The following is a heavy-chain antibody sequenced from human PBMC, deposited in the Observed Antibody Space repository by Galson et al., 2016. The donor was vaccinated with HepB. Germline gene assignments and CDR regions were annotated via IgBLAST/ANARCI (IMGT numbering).Heavy chain of an antibody. J-gene: IGHJ4*02. CDR1: RFTFSSNA. Sequence: SLRLSCAASRFTFSSNAMSWLRQAPGKGLEWVSAISSGGDYTYYADSVKGRFTVSRDNSKNTLYLQMSSLRAEDTAVYYCAKRITVAGTLDYWGQGTLVTVSS. CDR3: AKRITVAGTLDY. D-gene: IGHD6-19*01. V-gene: IGHV3-23*01. CDR2: ISSGGDYT.